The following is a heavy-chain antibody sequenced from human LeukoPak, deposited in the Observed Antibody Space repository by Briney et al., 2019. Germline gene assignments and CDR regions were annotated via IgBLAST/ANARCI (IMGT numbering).Heavy chain of an antibody. J-gene: IGHJ5*02. Sequence: PSETLSLTCTVFGGSISSYYGSWIRQPPGKGLEWIGYIYYSGSTNYNPSLKSRVTISVDTSKNQFSLKLSSVTAADTAVYYCARGSGVWEFDPWGQGTLVTVSS. CDR2: IYYSGST. CDR3: ARGSGVWEFDP. CDR1: GGSISSYY. D-gene: IGHD3-10*01. V-gene: IGHV4-59*01.